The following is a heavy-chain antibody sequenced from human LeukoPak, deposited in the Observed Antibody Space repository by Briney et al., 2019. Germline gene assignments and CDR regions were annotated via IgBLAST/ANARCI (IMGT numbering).Heavy chain of an antibody. D-gene: IGHD3-3*01. J-gene: IGHJ4*02. Sequence: GASVKVSCKASGGTFSSYAISWVRQAPGQGLEWMGGIIPIFGTANYAQKFQGRVTITTDESTSTAYMELSSLRSEDTAVYYCASAPLGWSTFGMVTRPNSSGLAEDDYWGQGTLVTVSS. CDR3: ASAPLGWSTFGMVTRPNSSGLAEDDY. CDR1: GGTFSSYA. CDR2: IIPIFGTA. V-gene: IGHV1-69*05.